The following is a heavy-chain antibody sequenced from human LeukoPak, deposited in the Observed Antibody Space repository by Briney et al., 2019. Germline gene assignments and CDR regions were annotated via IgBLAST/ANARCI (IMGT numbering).Heavy chain of an antibody. J-gene: IGHJ4*02. D-gene: IGHD6-19*01. CDR1: GGSISSGGYY. CDR2: IYYSGST. CDR3: AIAVAGPYYFDY. V-gene: IGHV4-31*03. Sequence: SQTLSLTCTVSGGSISSGGYYWSWIRQHPGKGLEWIGYIYYSGSTNYNPSLKSRVTISVDTSKNQFSLKLSSVTAADTAVYYCAIAVAGPYYFDYWGQGTLVTVSS.